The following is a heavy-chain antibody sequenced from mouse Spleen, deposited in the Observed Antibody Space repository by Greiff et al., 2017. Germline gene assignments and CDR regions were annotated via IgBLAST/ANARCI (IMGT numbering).Heavy chain of an antibody. CDR3: ARHDDYDGYFDV. CDR2: INSNGGST. D-gene: IGHD2-4*01. Sequence: EVKLMESGGGLVKPGGSLKLSCAASGFTFSSYAMSWVRQTPEKRLEWVAAINSNGGSTYYPDTVKDRFPISRDNAKNTLYLQMSSLRSEDTALYYCARHDDYDGYFDVWGAGTTVTVSS. J-gene: IGHJ1*01. V-gene: IGHV5-6-2*01. CDR1: GFTFSSYA.